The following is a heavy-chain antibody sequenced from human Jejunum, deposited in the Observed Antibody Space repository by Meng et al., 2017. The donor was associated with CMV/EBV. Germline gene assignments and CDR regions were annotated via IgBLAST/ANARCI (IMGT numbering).Heavy chain of an antibody. CDR3: ARGFSNGYLPFDY. CDR1: GGVFNNYA. V-gene: IGHV1-69*01. D-gene: IGHD3-22*01. J-gene: IGHJ4*02. CDR2: IIAVLKTP. Sequence: QVQLGSSGTEVKKPGFSVKVSCKSSGGVFNNYALNWVRQAPGQGLEWMGGIIAVLKTPTYAQKFRGRLTITADESTGTTYMELTSLTSEDTAVYYCARGFSNGYLPFDYWGQGTLVTVSS.